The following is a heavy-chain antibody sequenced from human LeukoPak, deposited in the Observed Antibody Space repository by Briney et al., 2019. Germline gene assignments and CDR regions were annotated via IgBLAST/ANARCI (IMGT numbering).Heavy chain of an antibody. V-gene: IGHV3-15*01. CDR1: GFTFSNAW. Sequence: GRSLRLSCAASGFTFSNAWMNWVRQAPGKGLEWLGRIKSKTDGGTTDYVAPVKGRFTISRDDSKNTLYLQVNSLNTEDTAVYYCTTGNWGSFSYWGQGTLVTVSS. D-gene: IGHD7-27*01. CDR3: TTGNWGSFSY. J-gene: IGHJ4*02. CDR2: IKSKTDGGTT.